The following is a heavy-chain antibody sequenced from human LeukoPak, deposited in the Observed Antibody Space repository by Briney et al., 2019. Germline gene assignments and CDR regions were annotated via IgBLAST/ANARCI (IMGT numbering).Heavy chain of an antibody. CDR1: GGSFSGYY. J-gene: IGHJ4*02. D-gene: IGHD3-10*01. Sequence: SETLSLTCAVYGGSFSGYYWSWIRQPPGKGLEWIGEINHSGSTNYNPSLKSRVTISVDTSKNQFSLKLSSVTAADTAVYYCAIRERVRGVDYWGQGTLVTVSS. V-gene: IGHV4-34*01. CDR2: INHSGST. CDR3: AIRERVRGVDY.